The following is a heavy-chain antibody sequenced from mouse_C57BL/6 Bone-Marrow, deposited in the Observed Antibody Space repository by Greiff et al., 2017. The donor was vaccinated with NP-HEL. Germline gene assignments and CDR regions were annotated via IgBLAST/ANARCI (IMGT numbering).Heavy chain of an antibody. CDR2: IHPNSGST. V-gene: IGHV1-64*01. CDR1: GYTFTSYW. D-gene: IGHD1-1*01. Sequence: QVQLQQPGAELVKPGASVKLSCKASGYTFTSYWMHWVKQRPGQGLAWIGMIHPNSGSTNYNEKFKSKATLTVDKSSSTAYMQLSSLTSEDSAVYYCARWGYYYGTYFDYWGQGTTLTVSS. J-gene: IGHJ2*01. CDR3: ARWGYYYGTYFDY.